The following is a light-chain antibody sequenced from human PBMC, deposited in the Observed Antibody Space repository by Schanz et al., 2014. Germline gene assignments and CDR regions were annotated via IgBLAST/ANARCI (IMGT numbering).Light chain of an antibody. CDR3: QQSYSTGYT. Sequence: DIQMTQSPSSLSASVGDRVTLTCRASQSISSYLNWYQQKPGKAPKLLIYAASSLQSGVPSRFSGSGSGTDFTLTISSLQPEDFATYYCQQSYSTGYTFGQGTKLEIK. J-gene: IGKJ2*01. V-gene: IGKV1-39*01. CDR1: QSISSY. CDR2: AAS.